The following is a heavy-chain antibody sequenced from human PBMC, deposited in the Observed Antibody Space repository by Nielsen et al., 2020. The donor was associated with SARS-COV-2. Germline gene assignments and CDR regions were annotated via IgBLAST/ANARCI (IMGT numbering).Heavy chain of an antibody. CDR1: GFTFDDYT. V-gene: IGHV3-43*01. D-gene: IGHD2-15*01. CDR3: TKGAGEDIVDAFDI. J-gene: IGHJ3*02. Sequence: GESLKISCAASGFTFDDYTMHWVRQAPGKGLECVSLISWNGGSAYYADSVKGRFTISRDNTKNFLYLQMNSLRTGDTALYYCTKGAGEDIVDAFDIWGQGTMVTVSS. CDR2: ISWNGGSA.